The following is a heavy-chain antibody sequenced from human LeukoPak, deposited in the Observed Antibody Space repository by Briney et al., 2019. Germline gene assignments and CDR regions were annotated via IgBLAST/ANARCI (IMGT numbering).Heavy chain of an antibody. CDR2: INHSGST. CDR3: ARGPTTDYDVLTGYYYFDY. D-gene: IGHD3-9*01. J-gene: IGHJ4*02. CDR1: GGSFSGYY. V-gene: IGHV4-34*01. Sequence: SETLSLTCVVYGGSFSGYYWTWIRQPPGKGLEWIGEINHSGSTNQNPSLKSRVTISVDTSKNQFSLKVSSVTAADTAVYYCARGPTTDYDVLTGYYYFDYWGQGTLATVSS.